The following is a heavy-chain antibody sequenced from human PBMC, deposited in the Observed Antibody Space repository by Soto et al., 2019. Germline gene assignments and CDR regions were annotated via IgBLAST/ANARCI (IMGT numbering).Heavy chain of an antibody. CDR2: ISAYNGNT. J-gene: IGHJ5*02. V-gene: IGHV1-18*01. D-gene: IGHD3-10*01. Sequence: ASVKVSCKASGYTFTSYGISWVRQAPGQGLEWMGWISAYNGNTNYAQKLQGRVTMTTDTSTSTAYMELRSLRSDDTAVYYCARSPNLYYNKGNNWFDPWGQGTLVTVSS. CDR3: ARSPNLYYNKGNNWFDP. CDR1: GYTFTSYG.